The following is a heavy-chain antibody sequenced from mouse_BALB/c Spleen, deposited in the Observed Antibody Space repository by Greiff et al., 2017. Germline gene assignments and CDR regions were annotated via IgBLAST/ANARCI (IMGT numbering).Heavy chain of an antibody. Sequence: EVMLVESGGGLVQPGGSRKLSCAASGFTFSSFGMHWVRQAPEKGLEWVAYISSGSSTIYYEDTVKGRFTISRDNPKNTLFLQMTSLRSEDTAMYYCARSPITTVVGNAMDYWGQGTSVTVSS. J-gene: IGHJ4*01. V-gene: IGHV5-17*02. D-gene: IGHD1-1*01. CDR1: GFTFSSFG. CDR2: ISSGSSTI. CDR3: ARSPITTVVGNAMDY.